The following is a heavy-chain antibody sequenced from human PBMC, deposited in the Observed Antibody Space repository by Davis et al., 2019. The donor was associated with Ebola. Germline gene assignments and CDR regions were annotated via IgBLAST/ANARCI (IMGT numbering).Heavy chain of an antibody. J-gene: IGHJ4*02. Sequence: PSETLSLTCGVNGGSINGHYWSWIRQPPGKGLEWIGETKHGGDTNYNPSLKSRVTISLDMSKNQISLKLTSVTAADTAVYYCARTSVMIRFREVIVSRFDYWGQGALVTVSS. CDR2: TKHGGDT. CDR3: ARTSVMIRFREVIVSRFDY. CDR1: GGSINGHY. D-gene: IGHD3-16*02. V-gene: IGHV4-34*01.